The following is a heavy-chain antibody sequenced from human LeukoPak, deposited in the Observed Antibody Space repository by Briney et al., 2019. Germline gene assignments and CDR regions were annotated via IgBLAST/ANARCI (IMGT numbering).Heavy chain of an antibody. CDR3: ARSGVWGSYRSRPFDY. CDR1: GGTFCSYT. V-gene: IGHV1-69*02. Sequence: SVKVSCKASGGTFCSYTISWVRQAPGQGLEWMGRIIPILGIANYAQKFQGRVTIIADKSTSTAYMELSSLRSEDTAVYYCARSGVWGSYRSRPFDYWGQGTLVTVSS. D-gene: IGHD3-16*02. CDR2: IIPILGIA. J-gene: IGHJ4*02.